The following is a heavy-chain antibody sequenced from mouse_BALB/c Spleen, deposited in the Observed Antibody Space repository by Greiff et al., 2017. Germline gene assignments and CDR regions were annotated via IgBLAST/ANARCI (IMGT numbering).Heavy chain of an antibody. Sequence: QVHVQQSGPSLVQPSQSLSITCTVSGFSLTSYGVHWVRQSPGKGLEWLGVIWSGGSTDYNAAFMSRLSITKDNSKSQVFFKMNSQQADDTAIYYCAKYNYYGSWYVDYWGEGTLVTVSA. CDR3: AKYNYYGSWYVDY. J-gene: IGHJ3*01. CDR2: IWSGGST. V-gene: IGHV2-5-1*01. CDR1: GFSLTSYG. D-gene: IGHD1-1*01.